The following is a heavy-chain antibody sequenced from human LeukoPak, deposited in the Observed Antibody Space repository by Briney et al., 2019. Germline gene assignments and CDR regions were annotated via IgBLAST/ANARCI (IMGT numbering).Heavy chain of an antibody. CDR1: GFSVSNNH. CDR3: ARGIAAAGIVGVFDY. J-gene: IGHJ4*02. Sequence: GGSLRLSCAASGFSVSNNHMSWVRQAPGKGLEWVSVIYSGGNTHYADSVKGRFTISRDNSKNTLYLQMNSLRAGDTAVYYCARGIAAAGIVGVFDYWGQGTLVTVSS. CDR2: IYSGGNT. D-gene: IGHD6-13*01. V-gene: IGHV3-66*01.